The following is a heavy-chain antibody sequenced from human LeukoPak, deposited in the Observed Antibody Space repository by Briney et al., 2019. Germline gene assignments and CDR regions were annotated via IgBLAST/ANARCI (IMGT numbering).Heavy chain of an antibody. CDR2: IYPSGST. Sequence: SETLSLTCTVSGGSISSYYWSWIRQPAGKGLEWSGRIYPSGSTIYNPSLKSRVTMSIDTSKNLFSLKLNSVTAADTAVYYCARVSYVDYDLAFDIWGQGTMVTVSS. J-gene: IGHJ3*02. V-gene: IGHV4-4*07. CDR3: ARVSYVDYDLAFDI. CDR1: GGSISSYY. D-gene: IGHD4-17*01.